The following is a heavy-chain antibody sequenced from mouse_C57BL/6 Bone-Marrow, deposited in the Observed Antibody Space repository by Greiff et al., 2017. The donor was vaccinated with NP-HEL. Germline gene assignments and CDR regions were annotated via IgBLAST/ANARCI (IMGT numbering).Heavy chain of an antibody. CDR3: ARRTIYYEYDGRGLDY. J-gene: IGHJ2*01. D-gene: IGHD2-4*01. CDR2: IYPGSGST. Sequence: QVQLQQPGAELVKPGASVKMSCKASGYTFTSYWITWVKQRPGQGLEWIGDIYPGSGSTNYNEKFKSKATLTVDTSSSTAYMQLSSLTSEDSAVYYCARRTIYYEYDGRGLDYWGQGTTLPGS. V-gene: IGHV1-55*01. CDR1: GYTFTSYW.